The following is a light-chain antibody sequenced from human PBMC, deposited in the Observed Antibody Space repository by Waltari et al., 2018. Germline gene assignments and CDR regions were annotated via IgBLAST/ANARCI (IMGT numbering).Light chain of an antibody. Sequence: DIPVTQSPSTLSASVGYRAAITGRASQSVTSGLAWYQQKPGKAPEILIYKASSLESGVPSRFSGSGSGTEFTLTISSLQPDDFGTYYCQQYVSYWTFGQGTKVEIK. CDR1: QSVTSG. CDR2: KAS. CDR3: QQYVSYWT. J-gene: IGKJ1*01. V-gene: IGKV1-5*03.